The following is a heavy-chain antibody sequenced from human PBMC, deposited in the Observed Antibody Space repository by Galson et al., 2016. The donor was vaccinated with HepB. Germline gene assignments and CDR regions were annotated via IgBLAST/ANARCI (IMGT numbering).Heavy chain of an antibody. J-gene: IGHJ6*01. Sequence: ETLSLTCAVSGGSLSGYYWSWIRQAPGKGPEWIGEINHSGFTNYNPSLKSRVTISIDTSNNQFSLTLNSVTAADTAVYYCVTGVKRGGNYYYHGTDVWGLGTAVAVSS. V-gene: IGHV4-34*01. CDR2: INHSGFT. CDR1: GGSLSGYY. D-gene: IGHD2-8*02. CDR3: VTGVKRGGNYYYHGTDV.